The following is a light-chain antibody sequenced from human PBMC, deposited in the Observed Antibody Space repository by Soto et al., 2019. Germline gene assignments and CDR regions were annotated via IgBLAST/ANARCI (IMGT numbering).Light chain of an antibody. CDR2: GTS. Sequence: IVLTQSPATLSLSPGKRASLSFRASQSVSSYLAWYQQKPGQAPRLLIYGTSNRATGIPARFSGSGSGTEFTLTISSLQSEDFAVYYCQQHLNWPPYFGQGTRLEIK. J-gene: IGKJ5*01. CDR1: QSVSSY. CDR3: QQHLNWPPY. V-gene: IGKV3-11*01.